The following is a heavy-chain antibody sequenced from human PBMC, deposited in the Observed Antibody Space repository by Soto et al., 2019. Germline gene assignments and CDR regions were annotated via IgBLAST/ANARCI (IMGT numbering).Heavy chain of an antibody. V-gene: IGHV1-58*01. CDR3: AAGIAAAGTSYYYYYGMDV. Sequence: QMQLVQSGPEVKEPGTSVKVSCKASGFTFTSSAVQWVRQARGQRLEWIGWIVVGSGNTNYAQKFQERVTITRDMSTSTAYMELSSLRSEDTAVYYCAAGIAAAGTSYYYYYGMDVWGQGTTVTVSS. CDR2: IVVGSGNT. J-gene: IGHJ6*02. CDR1: GFTFTSSA. D-gene: IGHD6-13*01.